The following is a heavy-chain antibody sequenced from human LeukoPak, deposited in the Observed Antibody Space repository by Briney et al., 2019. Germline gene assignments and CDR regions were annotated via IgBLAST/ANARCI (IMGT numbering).Heavy chain of an antibody. J-gene: IGHJ4*02. D-gene: IGHD3-10*01. Sequence: GGSLRLSCAASGFTFSSYGMHWVRQAPGKGLEWVAVISYDGSNKYYADSVKGRFTISRDNSKNTLYLQMNSLRAEDTAVYYCAKDITPGEGGLYYFDYWGQGTLVTVSS. CDR3: AKDITPGEGGLYYFDY. CDR2: ISYDGSNK. V-gene: IGHV3-30*18. CDR1: GFTFSSYG.